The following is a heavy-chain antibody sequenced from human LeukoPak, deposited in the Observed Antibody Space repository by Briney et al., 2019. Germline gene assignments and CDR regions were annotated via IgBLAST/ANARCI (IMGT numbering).Heavy chain of an antibody. D-gene: IGHD3-22*01. V-gene: IGHV3-72*01. Sequence: GGSLRLSCAGSGFTFSDHYMDWVRQAPGKGLEWVGRTRKKTNSYTTEYAASVKGRFTISRDDSMNSLYLQMNSLKAEDTAVYYCARDLGQYYDTSDNWFDPWGQGTLVTVSS. J-gene: IGHJ5*02. CDR3: ARDLGQYYDTSDNWFDP. CDR1: GFTFSDHY. CDR2: TRKKTNSYTT.